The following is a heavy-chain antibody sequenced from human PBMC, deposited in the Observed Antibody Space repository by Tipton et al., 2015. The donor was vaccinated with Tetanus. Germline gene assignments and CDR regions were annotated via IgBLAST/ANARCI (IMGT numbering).Heavy chain of an antibody. Sequence: SLRLSCAASGFIFSNAWMSWVRQAPGKGLEWVGRIKSKTDGGTTDYAAPMKGRFTISRDDSKNTLYLQMNSLKTEDTAVYYCTTSGIVGSGSRVDYWGRGALVTVTS. CDR1: GFIFSNAW. V-gene: IGHV3-15*01. J-gene: IGHJ4*02. CDR3: TTSGIVGSGSRVDY. D-gene: IGHD1-26*01. CDR2: IKSKTDGGTT.